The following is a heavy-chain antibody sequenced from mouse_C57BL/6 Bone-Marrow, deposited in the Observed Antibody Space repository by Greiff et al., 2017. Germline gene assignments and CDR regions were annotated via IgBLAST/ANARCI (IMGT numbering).Heavy chain of an antibody. Sequence: EVQGVESGGGLVPPKGSLKLSCAASGFTFNTYAIHWVRQAPGKGLEWVARIRSKSSNYATYYADSVKDRFTISRDDSQSMLYLHMNNLKSEDTAMYYCVIDLRIYYGNEEAMDYWGQGTSVTVSA. CDR3: VIDLRIYYGNEEAMDY. V-gene: IGHV10-3*01. J-gene: IGHJ4*01. CDR2: IRSKSSNYAT. CDR1: GFTFNTYA. D-gene: IGHD2-1*01.